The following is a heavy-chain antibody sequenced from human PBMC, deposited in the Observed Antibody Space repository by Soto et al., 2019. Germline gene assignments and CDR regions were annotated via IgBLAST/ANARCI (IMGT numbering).Heavy chain of an antibody. V-gene: IGHV4-59*01. CDR3: ARVYSGYDYSPYYFDY. CDR1: GGSISSYY. J-gene: IGHJ4*02. D-gene: IGHD5-12*01. CDR2: IYYSGST. Sequence: QVQLQESGPGLVKPSETLSLTCTVSGGSISSYYWSWIRQPPGKGLEWIGYIYYSGSTNYNPSLKSRVTISVDTSKNQCSLKLSSVTAADTAVYYCARVYSGYDYSPYYFDYWGQGTLVTVSS.